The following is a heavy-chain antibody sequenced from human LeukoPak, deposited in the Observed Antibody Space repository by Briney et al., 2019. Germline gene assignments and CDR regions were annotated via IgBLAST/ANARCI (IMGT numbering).Heavy chain of an antibody. V-gene: IGHV3-30*02. J-gene: IGHJ4*02. D-gene: IGHD3/OR15-3a*01. CDR2: IRYNESNK. CDR1: GFSFSSYD. CDR3: ARVAWTTIYFDN. Sequence: GGSLRLSCAASGFSFSSYDMHWVRQAPGKGLEWVTLIRYNESNKYYADSVKGRFTISRDNSKNTLYLQMDSLRAEDTAVYFCARVAWTTIYFDNWGQGTLVTVSS.